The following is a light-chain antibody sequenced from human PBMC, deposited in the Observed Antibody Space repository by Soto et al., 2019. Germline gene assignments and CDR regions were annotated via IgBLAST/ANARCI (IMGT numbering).Light chain of an antibody. V-gene: IGKV3-15*01. Sequence: EIVMTQSPATLSVSPGERATLSCRASQSIGSNLAWYQQIPGQAPRLLIYGASTRATGIPARLSGSGSGTEFTLSISSLQSEDFAVYYCQQYDNWPRTFGPGTKVNIK. CDR2: GAS. CDR1: QSIGSN. J-gene: IGKJ3*01. CDR3: QQYDNWPRT.